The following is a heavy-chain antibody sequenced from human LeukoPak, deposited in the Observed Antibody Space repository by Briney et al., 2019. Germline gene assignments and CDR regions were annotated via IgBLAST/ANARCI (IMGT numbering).Heavy chain of an antibody. CDR3: ASGYCSGGSCYKGAFDI. CDR2: ISGSGGST. V-gene: IGHV3-23*01. J-gene: IGHJ3*02. Sequence: GGSLRLSCAASGFTFSSYAMNWVRQAPGKGLEWVSAISGSGGSTYYADSVKGRFTISRDNSKNTLYLQMNSLRAEDTAVYYCASGYCSGGSCYKGAFDIWGQGTMVTVSS. CDR1: GFTFSSYA. D-gene: IGHD2-15*01.